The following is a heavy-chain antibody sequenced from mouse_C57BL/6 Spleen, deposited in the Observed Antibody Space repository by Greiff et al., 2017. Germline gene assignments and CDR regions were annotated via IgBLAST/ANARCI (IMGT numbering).Heavy chain of an antibody. Sequence: EVQLQQSGPGLVKPSQSLSLTCSVTGYSITSGYYWNWIRQFPGNKLEWMGYISYDGSNNYNPSLKNRISITRNTSKNQFFLKLNSVTTEDTATYYCARDRGYGYGDYWGQGTTLTVSS. CDR1: GYSITSGYY. CDR3: ARDRGYGYGDY. D-gene: IGHD2-2*01. J-gene: IGHJ2*01. CDR2: ISYDGSN. V-gene: IGHV3-6*01.